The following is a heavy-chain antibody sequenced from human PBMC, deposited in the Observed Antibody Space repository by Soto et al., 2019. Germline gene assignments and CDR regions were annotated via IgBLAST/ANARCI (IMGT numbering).Heavy chain of an antibody. V-gene: IGHV4-30-2*01. J-gene: IGHJ4*02. CDR3: ARAGGLGAVAADY. D-gene: IGHD6-19*01. Sequence: QLQLQESGSGLVKPSQTLSLTCAVSGGSISSGGYSWSWIRQPPGKGLEWIGYIYHSGSTYCNPSHKSRVTIAVDRSKNQFSLKLSSVTAADTSVYYCARAGGLGAVAADYWGQGTLVTVSS. CDR2: IYHSGST. CDR1: GGSISSGGYS.